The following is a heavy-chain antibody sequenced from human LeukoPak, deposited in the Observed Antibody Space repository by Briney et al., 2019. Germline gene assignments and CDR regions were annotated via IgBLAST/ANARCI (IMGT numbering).Heavy chain of an antibody. V-gene: IGHV3-7*01. CDR2: IKKDGSEK. Sequence: GGSLGLSCAASGFTFSSYWMSWVRQAPGKGLEWVANIKKDGSEKYYVDSVKGRFTISRDNAKNSLYLQMNSLRAEDTAVYYCARGGENYYGSGSLDYWGQGTLVTVSS. D-gene: IGHD3-10*01. CDR1: GFTFSSYW. J-gene: IGHJ4*02. CDR3: ARGGENYYGSGSLDY.